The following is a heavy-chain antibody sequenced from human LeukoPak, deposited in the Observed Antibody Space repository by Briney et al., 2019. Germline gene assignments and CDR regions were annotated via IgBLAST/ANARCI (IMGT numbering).Heavy chain of an antibody. D-gene: IGHD6-13*01. CDR1: GGSISSYY. CDR2: IYTSGST. J-gene: IGHJ6*03. CDR3: ARGQEQQLVPVPFYYMDV. V-gene: IGHV4-4*07. Sequence: SGALSLTCTVSGGSISSYYWSWIRQPAGKGLEWIGRIYTSGSTNYNPSLKSRVTMSVDTSKNQFSLKLSSVTAADTAVYYCARGQEQQLVPVPFYYMDVWGKGTTVTVSS.